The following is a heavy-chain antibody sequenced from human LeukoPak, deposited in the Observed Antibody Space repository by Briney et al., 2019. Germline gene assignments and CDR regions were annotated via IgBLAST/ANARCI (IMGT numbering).Heavy chain of an antibody. CDR1: GGSISSYY. CDR2: IYYSGST. CDR3: ATGDGGY. V-gene: IGHV4-59*01. J-gene: IGHJ4*02. D-gene: IGHD3-16*01. Sequence: PSETLSLTCTVSGGSISSYYWSWLRQPPGKGLEWIGYIYYSGSTNYNPTLKSRVTISVDTSKNQFSLKLSSVTAADTAVYYCATGDGGYWGQGTLVTVSS.